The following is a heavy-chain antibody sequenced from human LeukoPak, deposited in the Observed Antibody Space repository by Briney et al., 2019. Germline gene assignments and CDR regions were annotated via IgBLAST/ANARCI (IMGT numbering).Heavy chain of an antibody. V-gene: IGHV3-74*01. J-gene: IGHJ6*03. CDR3: VRDPAYYYYMDV. CDR2: INSDGSST. CDR1: GFTFSSYW. Sequence: GGSLRLSCAASGFTFSSYWMHWVRHAPGKGLVWVSRINSDGSSTSYADSVKGRFTISRDNAKNTLYLQMNSLRAEDTAVYYCVRDPAYYYYMDVWGKGTTVTVSS.